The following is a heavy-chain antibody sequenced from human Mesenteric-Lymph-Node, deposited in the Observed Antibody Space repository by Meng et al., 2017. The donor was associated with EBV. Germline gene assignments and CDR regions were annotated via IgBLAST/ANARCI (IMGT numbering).Heavy chain of an antibody. Sequence: GAEVIKPGESLKICCKGSGYSFTCYWIGWVREMAGKGLGWMGIIYPGDSDTRYSPSFQGQVTISADKSIRTAYLQWSSLKASDTAMYYCARQQGNSGGDYWGQGTLVTVSS. V-gene: IGHV5-51*01. CDR2: IYPGDSDT. CDR1: GYSFTCYW. J-gene: IGHJ4*02. CDR3: ARQQGNSGGDY. D-gene: IGHD4-23*01.